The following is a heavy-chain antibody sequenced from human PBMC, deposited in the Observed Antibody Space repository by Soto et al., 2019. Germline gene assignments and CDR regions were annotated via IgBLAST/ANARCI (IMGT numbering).Heavy chain of an antibody. CDR1: GFTFSSYG. J-gene: IGHJ4*02. D-gene: IGHD1-1*01. CDR3: ARDRNDMLDY. Sequence: GGSLRLSCAASGFTFSSYGMHWVRQAPGKGLEWVAIIWYDGSNKYYADSVKGRFTISRDNSENTLFLQMISLRAEDTAVYYCARDRNDMLDYWGQGTLVTAPQ. V-gene: IGHV3-33*01. CDR2: IWYDGSNK.